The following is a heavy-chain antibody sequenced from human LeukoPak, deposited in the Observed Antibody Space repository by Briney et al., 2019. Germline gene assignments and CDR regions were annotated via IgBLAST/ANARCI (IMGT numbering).Heavy chain of an antibody. J-gene: IGHJ4*02. CDR3: AKDLEIAAAGTPYYFDY. CDR1: GFTFSSYA. CDR2: ISGSGGST. D-gene: IGHD6-13*01. V-gene: IGHV3-23*01. Sequence: GGSLRLSCAASGFTFSSYAMSWVRQAPGKGLEWVSAISGSGGSTYYADSVKGRFTISRDNSKNTLYLQMNRLRAEDTAVYYCAKDLEIAAAGTPYYFDYWGQGTLVTVSS.